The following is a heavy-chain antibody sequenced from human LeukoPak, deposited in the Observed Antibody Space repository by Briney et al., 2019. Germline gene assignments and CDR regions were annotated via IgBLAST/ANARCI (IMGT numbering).Heavy chain of an antibody. D-gene: IGHD6-19*01. V-gene: IGHV5-51*01. Sequence: GESLKISCKGSGYRFTSYWIGWVRQMPGKGLEWMGIIYPGDSDTRYSPSFQGQVTISADKSISTAYLQWSSLKASDTAMYYCARQHYSGGWYPGYFDYWGQGTLVTVSS. J-gene: IGHJ4*02. CDR1: GYRFTSYW. CDR2: IYPGDSDT. CDR3: ARQHYSGGWYPGYFDY.